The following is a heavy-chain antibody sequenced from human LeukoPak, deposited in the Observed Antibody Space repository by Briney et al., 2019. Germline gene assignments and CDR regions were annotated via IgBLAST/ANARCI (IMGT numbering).Heavy chain of an antibody. V-gene: IGHV3-30*18. CDR3: AKDSGGATTIGGDY. D-gene: IGHD3-16*01. Sequence: GGSLGLLCAASGFTFCSYGVHWVRQAPGKGLEWVADISYDGSNKYYTDSVKGRFTISRDNSKNTLYLQMNSLKAEDTAVYYCAKDSGGATTIGGDYWGQGTLVTVSS. CDR1: GFTFCSYG. J-gene: IGHJ4*01. CDR2: ISYDGSNK.